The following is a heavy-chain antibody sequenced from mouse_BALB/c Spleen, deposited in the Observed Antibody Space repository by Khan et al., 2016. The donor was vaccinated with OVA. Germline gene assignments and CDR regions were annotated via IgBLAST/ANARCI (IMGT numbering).Heavy chain of an antibody. D-gene: IGHD2-1*01. CDR3: ARVGNYWYFDV. J-gene: IGHJ1*01. V-gene: IGHV9-3-1*01. CDR1: GYTFTNYG. Sequence: QSQLVQSGPELKKPGETVKISCKASGYTFTNYGMTWVKQAPGKGLKWMGWINTYTGEPTYADDFKGRFAFSLETSATTASLQINNLKNEDTATYFCARVGNYWYFDVWGAGTTVTVSS. CDR2: INTYTGEP.